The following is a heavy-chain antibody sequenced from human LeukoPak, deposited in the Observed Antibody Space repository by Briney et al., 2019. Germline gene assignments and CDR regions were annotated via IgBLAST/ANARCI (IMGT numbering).Heavy chain of an antibody. CDR3: ARSWELGYYDSSGPFDY. CDR1: GDSVSSNSAA. CDR2: TYYRSKWYN. D-gene: IGHD3-22*01. Sequence: SQTLSLTCAISGDSVSSNSAAWNWIRQSPSRGLEWLGRTYYRSKWYNDYAVSVKSRITINPDTSKNQFSLQLNSVTPEDTAMYYCARSWELGYYDSSGPFDYWGQGTLVTVSS. V-gene: IGHV6-1*01. J-gene: IGHJ4*02.